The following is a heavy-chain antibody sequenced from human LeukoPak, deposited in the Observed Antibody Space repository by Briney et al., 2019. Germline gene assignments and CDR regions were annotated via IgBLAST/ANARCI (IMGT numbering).Heavy chain of an antibody. CDR1: GFTLSSSW. V-gene: IGHV3-7*01. D-gene: IGHD3-22*01. Sequence: GGSLRLSCTASGFTLSSSWMSWVRQPPGRGLEWVASIKQDGSQKYYVDSVKGRFTISRDNAKNSLYLQMNSLRAEDTAVYYCAREASYYYDAKFDLWGQGTLVTVSS. CDR3: AREASYYYDAKFDL. J-gene: IGHJ5*02. CDR2: IKQDGSQK.